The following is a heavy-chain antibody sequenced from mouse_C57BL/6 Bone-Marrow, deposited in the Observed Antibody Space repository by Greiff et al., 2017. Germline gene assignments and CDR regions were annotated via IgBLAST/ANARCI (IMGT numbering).Heavy chain of an antibody. CDR3: ARLRVYYYGSSFAWFAY. J-gene: IGHJ3*01. CDR1: GYTFTSYG. D-gene: IGHD1-1*01. Sequence: QVQLQQSGAELARPGASVKLSCKASGYTFTSYGISWVKQRTGQGLEWIGEIYPRSGNTYYNEKFKGKATLTADKSSSTAYMELRRLTSEDSAVYFCARLRVYYYGSSFAWFAYWGQGTLVTVSA. V-gene: IGHV1-81*01. CDR2: IYPRSGNT.